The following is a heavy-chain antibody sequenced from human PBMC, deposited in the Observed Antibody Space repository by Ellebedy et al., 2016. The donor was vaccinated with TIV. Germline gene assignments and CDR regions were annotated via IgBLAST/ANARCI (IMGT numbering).Heavy chain of an antibody. Sequence: GESLKISCAASGFSVSTTYMKWVRQAPGKGLEWVSVIYSANTTYYADSVKGRFTIPRDNSKNILYLEMNSLRAEDTAVYYCARQPAEYYDFWSGYYNYGMDVWGQGTTVTVSS. CDR1: GFSVSTTY. CDR3: ARQPAEYYDFWSGYYNYGMDV. V-gene: IGHV3-53*01. J-gene: IGHJ6*02. CDR2: IYSANTT. D-gene: IGHD3-3*01.